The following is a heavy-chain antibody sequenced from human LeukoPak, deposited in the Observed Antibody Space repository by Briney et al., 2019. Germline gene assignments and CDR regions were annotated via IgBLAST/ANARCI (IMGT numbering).Heavy chain of an antibody. V-gene: IGHV3-7*01. CDR2: INPDGRDT. CDR1: GSTFNRCW. Sequence: GGSLRLSCVVSGSTFNRCWMNWVRQAPGKGLEWVAHINPDGRDTYYVDSVKGRFTISRDNAQNSMYLQMNSPRVEDTAVYYCTSWGDTTAEYFQRWGQGTLVTVSS. J-gene: IGHJ1*01. CDR3: TSWGDTTAEYFQR. D-gene: IGHD2-21*02.